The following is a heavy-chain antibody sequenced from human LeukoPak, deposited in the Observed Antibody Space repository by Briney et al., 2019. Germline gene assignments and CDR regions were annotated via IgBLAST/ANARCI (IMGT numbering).Heavy chain of an antibody. CDR2: INTNTGNP. D-gene: IGHD6-13*01. CDR1: GYTFSIYG. Sequence: ASVKVSCKASGYTFSIYGFSWVRQAPGQGLEWMGWINTNTGNPIYAQGFTGRFVFSLDTSVSTAYLQISSLKAEDTAVYYCARSIAAAGYMDVWGKGTTVTVSS. CDR3: ARSIAAAGYMDV. V-gene: IGHV7-4-1*02. J-gene: IGHJ6*03.